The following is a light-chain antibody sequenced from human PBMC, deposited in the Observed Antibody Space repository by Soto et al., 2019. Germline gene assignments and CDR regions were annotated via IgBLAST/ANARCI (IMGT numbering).Light chain of an antibody. V-gene: IGLV2-11*01. CDR2: EVT. CDR3: MSYTGSHYV. J-gene: IGLJ1*01. Sequence: QSALTQPRSVSGSPGQSVTISCTGTSSDVGTYNFVSWYQQYPGKAAKVIIYEVTKRPSRVPDRFSGSKSGNTAALTISGVQAEDEADYYCMSYTGSHYVFGTGTKLTVL. CDR1: SSDVGTYNF.